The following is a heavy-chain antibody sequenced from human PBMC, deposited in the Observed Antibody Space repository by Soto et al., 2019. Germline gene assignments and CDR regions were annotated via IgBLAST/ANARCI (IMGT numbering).Heavy chain of an antibody. V-gene: IGHV4-59*08. J-gene: IGHJ4*02. D-gene: IGHD5-18*01. CDR2: IYYSGTT. Sequence: QVQLQESGPGLVKPSETLSLTCTVSGGSISSYYWSWIRQPPGKGLEWIGYIYYSGTTNYNPSLKSRLTISVDTPKTQLSLKLSSVTAADTAVYYCARRYGYSFDYWGQGTLVTVSS. CDR1: GGSISSYY. CDR3: ARRYGYSFDY.